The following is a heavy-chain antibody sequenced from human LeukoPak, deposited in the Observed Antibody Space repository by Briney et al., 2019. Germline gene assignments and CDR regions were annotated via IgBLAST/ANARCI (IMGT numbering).Heavy chain of an antibody. J-gene: IGHJ3*02. CDR3: ARDIWYRAFDI. D-gene: IGHD3-10*01. V-gene: IGHV3-7*01. CDR1: GFTISSYW. CDR2: IKQDGSEK. Sequence: GGSLRLSCAASGFTISSYWMSWVRQAPGKGLEWVANIKQDGSEKYYVDSVKGRFTISRDNAKNSLYLQMNSLRAEDTAVYYCARDIWYRAFDIWGQGTMVTVSS.